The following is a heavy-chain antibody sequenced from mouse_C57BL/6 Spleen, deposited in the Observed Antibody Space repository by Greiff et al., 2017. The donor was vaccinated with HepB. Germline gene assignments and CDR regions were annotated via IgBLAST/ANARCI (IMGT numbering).Heavy chain of an antibody. Sequence: QGQLQQPGAELVRPGSSVKLSCQASGYTFTSYWMHLVEPRPIQGLEWIGKIDPSDSETHYNQKFKDKATLTVDKSSSTAYMQLSSLTSEDSAVYYCARSGYYGSSHAWFAYWGQGTLVTVSA. CDR3: ARSGYYGSSHAWFAY. J-gene: IGHJ3*01. CDR2: IDPSDSET. V-gene: IGHV1-52*01. D-gene: IGHD1-1*01. CDR1: GYTFTSYW.